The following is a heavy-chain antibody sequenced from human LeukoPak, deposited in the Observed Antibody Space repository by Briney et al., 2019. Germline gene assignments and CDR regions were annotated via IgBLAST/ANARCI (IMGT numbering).Heavy chain of an antibody. CDR1: GFTFSSYA. V-gene: IGHV3-23*01. D-gene: IGHD3-3*01. CDR2: ISGSGGST. J-gene: IGHJ5*02. CDR3: AKDRCSLREWLLCPNWFDP. Sequence: GGSLRLSCAASGFTFSSYAMSWVRQAPGKGLEWVSAISGSGGSTYYADSVKGRLTISRDNSKNTLYLQMNSLRAEDTAVYYCAKDRCSLREWLLCPNWFDPWGQGTLVTVSS.